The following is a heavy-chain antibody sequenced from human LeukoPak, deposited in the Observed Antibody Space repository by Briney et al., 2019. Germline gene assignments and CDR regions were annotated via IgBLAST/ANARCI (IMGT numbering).Heavy chain of an antibody. CDR2: IKEDGSEI. D-gene: IGHD3-10*01. J-gene: IGHJ4*02. V-gene: IGHV3-7*01. Sequence: GGSLRLSCEASALTFSSYWMSWVRQAPGKGLEWVANIKEDGSEINYVDSVKGRFTISRDNAKNSLFLQMNSLRVEDTAVYYCARDRSYSSFDYWGQGTLVTVSS. CDR3: ARDRSYSSFDY. CDR1: ALTFSSYW.